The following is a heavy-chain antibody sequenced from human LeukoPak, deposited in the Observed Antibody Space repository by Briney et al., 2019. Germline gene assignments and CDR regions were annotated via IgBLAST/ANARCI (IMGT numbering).Heavy chain of an antibody. CDR1: GFTFSRYW. CDR3: ATLAAAGTNY. V-gene: IGHV3-74*01. Sequence: GGSLRLSCAASGFTFSRYWMHWVRQAPGKGLVWVSRADYDGSDTSYADSVRGRFTISRDNAKNTLYLQMNSLSAEDTAVYYCATLAAAGTNYWGQGALVTVSS. CDR2: ADYDGSDT. D-gene: IGHD6-13*01. J-gene: IGHJ4*02.